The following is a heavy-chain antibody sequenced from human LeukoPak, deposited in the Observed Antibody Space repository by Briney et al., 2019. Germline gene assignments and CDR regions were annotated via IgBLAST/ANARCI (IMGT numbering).Heavy chain of an antibody. CDR2: INHSGST. CDR1: GGSFSGYY. J-gene: IGHJ6*03. V-gene: IGHV4-34*01. Sequence: PSETLSLTCAVYGGSFSGYYWSWIRQPPGKGLEWIGEINHSGSTNYNPSLKSRVTISVDTSKNQFSLKLSSVTAADTAVYYCARDLRGATDYYYYYYMDVWGKGTTVTISS. D-gene: IGHD1-26*01. CDR3: ARDLRGATDYYYYYYMDV.